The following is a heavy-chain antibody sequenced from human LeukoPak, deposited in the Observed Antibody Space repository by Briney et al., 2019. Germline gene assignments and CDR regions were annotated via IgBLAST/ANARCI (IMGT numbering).Heavy chain of an antibody. V-gene: IGHV3-30*03. J-gene: IGHJ5*02. CDR2: ISYEGSYE. D-gene: IGHD3-16*01. CDR1: GFTFSSYG. Sequence: PGGSLRLSCEASGFTFSSYGMHWVRQAPGKGLEWVAIISYEGSYENYGDSVKGRFTISRDNSKNTLYLQMNSPLTEDTAVYYCARDPPPGVLSGPADRWGQGTLVTVSS. CDR3: ARDPPPGVLSGPADR.